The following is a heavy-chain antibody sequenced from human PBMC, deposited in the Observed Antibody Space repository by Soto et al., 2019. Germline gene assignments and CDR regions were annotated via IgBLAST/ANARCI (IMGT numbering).Heavy chain of an antibody. CDR2: IRSKANSYAT. CDR3: TQQYDILTGYPLHNFDY. J-gene: IGHJ4*02. Sequence: GGSLRLSCAASGFTFSGSAMHWVRQASGKGLEWVGRIRSKANSYATAYAASVKGRFTISRDDSKNTAYLQMNSLKTEDTAVYYCTQQYDILTGYPLHNFDYWGQGTLVTVSS. V-gene: IGHV3-73*01. CDR1: GFTFSGSA. D-gene: IGHD3-9*01.